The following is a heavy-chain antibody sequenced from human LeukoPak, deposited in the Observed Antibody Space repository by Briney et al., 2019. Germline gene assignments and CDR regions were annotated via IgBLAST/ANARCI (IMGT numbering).Heavy chain of an antibody. CDR2: ISSTSAHK. Sequence: GGSLRLSCAASGLTFKSFSMTWVRQAPGKGLEWVASISSTSAHKYHADSVKGRFTISRDNDKNSLYLQTNSLRTEDTALYYCATRVTADSYDASDIWGQGTMVTVSS. J-gene: IGHJ3*02. V-gene: IGHV3-21*06. CDR3: ATRVTADSYDASDI. CDR1: GLTFKSFS. D-gene: IGHD6-13*01.